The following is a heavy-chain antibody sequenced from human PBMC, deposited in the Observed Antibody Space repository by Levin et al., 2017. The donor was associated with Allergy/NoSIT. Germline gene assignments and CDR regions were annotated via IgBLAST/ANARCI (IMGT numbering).Heavy chain of an antibody. CDR1: EFTFSSYP. V-gene: IGHV3-30-3*01. J-gene: IGHJ3*01. CDR3: AREGLEFGLLNDAFDL. Sequence: GESLKISCAASEFTFSSYPMHWVRQAPGKGLEWVAVISYDGNNKYYGDSVKGRFTISRDNSKNTLSLQMNSLRTEDTAVYYCAREGLEFGLLNDAFDLWGQGTMVTVFS. D-gene: IGHD3-10*01. CDR2: ISYDGNNK.